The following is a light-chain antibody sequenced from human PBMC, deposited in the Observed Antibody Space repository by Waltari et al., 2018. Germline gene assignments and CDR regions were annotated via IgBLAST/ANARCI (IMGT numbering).Light chain of an antibody. J-gene: IGKJ4*01. CDR2: DAT. Sequence: EIVLTQSPATLSLSPGERVTLSCRASQSISIYLAWYQHKPGQTPRLLIYDATNRATGIPARFSGSGSGTDFTLTISSLEPEDFAVYYCQHRSSWPLTFGGGTKVEI. CDR3: QHRSSWPLT. V-gene: IGKV3-11*01. CDR1: QSISIY.